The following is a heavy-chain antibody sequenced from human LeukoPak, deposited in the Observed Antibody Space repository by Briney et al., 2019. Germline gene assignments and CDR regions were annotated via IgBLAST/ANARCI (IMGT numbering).Heavy chain of an antibody. D-gene: IGHD4-17*01. CDR1: GYSIRSGDY. J-gene: IGHJ4*02. V-gene: IGHV4-38-2*01. CDR3: ARNRSVTITPGFDH. Sequence: PSETLPLTCALSGYSIRSGDYWGWIRQSPGKGLEWIGSIYHSGSTHYNPSLKSRVTISVDTSKNQFSLMMSSVTAADTAVYYCARNRSVTITPGFDHWGQGTLVTVSS. CDR2: IYHSGST.